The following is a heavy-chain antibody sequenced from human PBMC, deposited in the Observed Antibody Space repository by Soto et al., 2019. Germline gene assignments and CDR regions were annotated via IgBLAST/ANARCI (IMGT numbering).Heavy chain of an antibody. CDR3: VGMVWGVLYYYCGIDV. D-gene: IGHD3-10*01. Sequence: PGGSLRLSCAASGFTFSNAWMSWVRQAPGKGLEWVGRIKSKTDGGTTDYAAPVKGRFTISRDDSKNTLYLQMNSLKTEDTAVYYCVGMVWGVLYYYCGIDVCGQATTVTVS. CDR1: GFTFSNAW. V-gene: IGHV3-15*01. J-gene: IGHJ6*02. CDR2: IKSKTDGGTT.